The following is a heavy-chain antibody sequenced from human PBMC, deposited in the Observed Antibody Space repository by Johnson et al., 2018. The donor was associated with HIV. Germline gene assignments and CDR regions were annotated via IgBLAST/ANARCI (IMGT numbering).Heavy chain of an antibody. CDR2: ISYAGSNK. Sequence: QVQLVESGGGVVQPGRSLRLSCAASGFTFSSNAMHWVRQAPGKGLERVVVISYAGSNKSYADSVKGRFTISRDNSKNTLYLQMNSLRAEDTAVYYCAREGASAVRYSSSWYGHDAFDIWGQGTMVTVSS. J-gene: IGHJ3*02. CDR1: GFTFSSNA. CDR3: AREGASAVRYSSSWYGHDAFDI. D-gene: IGHD6-13*01. V-gene: IGHV3-30*14.